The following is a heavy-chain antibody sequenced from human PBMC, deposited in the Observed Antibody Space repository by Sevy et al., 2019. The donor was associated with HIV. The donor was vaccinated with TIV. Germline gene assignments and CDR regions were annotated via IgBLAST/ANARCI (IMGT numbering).Heavy chain of an antibody. V-gene: IGHV3-33*01. J-gene: IGHJ4*02. CDR2: IWFAGSHT. Sequence: GGSLRLSCAASGFTFGTYGMHWVRQAPGKGLEWVAVIWFAGSHTYYADSVKGRFTISRDIAKNTLHLQMNSLRSEDTAVYYCASDLEFYDYGDYGPVFMLDYWGQGTLVTVSS. CDR3: ASDLEFYDYGDYGPVFMLDY. CDR1: GFTFGTYG. D-gene: IGHD4-17*01.